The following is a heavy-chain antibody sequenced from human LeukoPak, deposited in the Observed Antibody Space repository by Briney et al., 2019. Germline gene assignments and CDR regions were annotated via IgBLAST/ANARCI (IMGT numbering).Heavy chain of an antibody. Sequence: ASVKVSCKASGYTFTSRAINWVRQAPGQGLEWMGWINTNTGNPTYAQGFTGRFVFSLDTSVSMAYLQISSLKAEDTAMYYCARGGYPYLSTWYSDYWGQGTLVTVSS. CDR1: GYTFTSRA. D-gene: IGHD2-15*01. CDR3: ARGGYPYLSTWYSDY. V-gene: IGHV7-4-1*04. J-gene: IGHJ4*02. CDR2: INTNTGNP.